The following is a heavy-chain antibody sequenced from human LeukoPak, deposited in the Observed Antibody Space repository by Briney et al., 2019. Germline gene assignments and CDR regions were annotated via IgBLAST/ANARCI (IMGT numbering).Heavy chain of an antibody. Sequence: GASVKVSCKASGGTFSSYAISWVRQAPGQGLEWMGGIIPIFGTANYAQKFQGRVTITADESTSTAYMELRSLRSDDTAVYYCARDSKHPYSSEGLDYWGQGTLVTVSS. J-gene: IGHJ4*02. CDR1: GGTFSSYA. CDR3: ARDSKHPYSSEGLDY. V-gene: IGHV1-69*13. D-gene: IGHD6-19*01. CDR2: IIPIFGTA.